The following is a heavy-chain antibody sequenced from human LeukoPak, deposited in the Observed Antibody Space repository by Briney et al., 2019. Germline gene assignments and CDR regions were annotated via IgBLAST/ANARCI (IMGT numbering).Heavy chain of an antibody. CDR3: ARSRFITMIGTDY. CDR1: GGPFSGYY. CDR2: INHRGSA. Sequence: SETLSLTCAVSGGPFSGYYWTWIRQSPEKGLEWIGEINHRGSANYNASIRSRVTISVDTSRNQFSLTMSSVTVADTAVYYCARSRFITMIGTDYWGQGTLVTVSS. D-gene: IGHD3-22*01. J-gene: IGHJ4*02. V-gene: IGHV4-34*01.